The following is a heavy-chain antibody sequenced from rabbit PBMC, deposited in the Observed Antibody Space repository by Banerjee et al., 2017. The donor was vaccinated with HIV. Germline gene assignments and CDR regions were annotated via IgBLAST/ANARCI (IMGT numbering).Heavy chain of an antibody. V-gene: IGHV1S45*01. CDR3: ARDRTSAWDAAFDP. D-gene: IGHD4-1*01. J-gene: IGHJ2*01. Sequence: QEQLVESGGGLVQPEGSLTLTCKASGFDFSSTYWICWVRQAPGKGPEWIACINTSSGSTWYASWAKGRFTISKTSSTTVTLQMTSLTAADAATYFCARDRTSAWDAAFDPWGQGTLVTVS. CDR2: INTSSGST. CDR1: GFDFSSTYW.